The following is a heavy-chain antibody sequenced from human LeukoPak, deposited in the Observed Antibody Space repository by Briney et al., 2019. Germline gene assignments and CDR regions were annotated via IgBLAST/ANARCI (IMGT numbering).Heavy chain of an antibody. CDR3: ANGYCSSTSCYYYYYMDV. J-gene: IGHJ6*03. V-gene: IGHV3-33*06. D-gene: IGHD2-2*03. CDR2: IWYDGSNK. Sequence: GSLRLSCAASGFTFGSYGMHWVRQAPGKGLEWVAVIWYDGSNKYYADSVKGRFTISRDNSKNTLYLQMNSLRAEDTAVYYCANGYCSSTSCYYYYYMDVWGKGTTVTVSS. CDR1: GFTFGSYG.